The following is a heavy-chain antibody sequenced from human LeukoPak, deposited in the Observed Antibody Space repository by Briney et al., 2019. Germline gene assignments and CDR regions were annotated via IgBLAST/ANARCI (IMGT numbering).Heavy chain of an antibody. J-gene: IGHJ6*02. CDR3: ASPLLSYYYYGMDV. Sequence: SVKDSCKASGGTFSSYAISWVRQAPGQGLEWMGGIIPIFGTANYAQKFQGRVTITADESTSTAYMELSSLRSEDTAVYYCASPLLSYYYYGMDVWGQGTTVTVSS. CDR1: GGTFSSYA. CDR2: IIPIFGTA. D-gene: IGHD3-10*01. V-gene: IGHV1-69*13.